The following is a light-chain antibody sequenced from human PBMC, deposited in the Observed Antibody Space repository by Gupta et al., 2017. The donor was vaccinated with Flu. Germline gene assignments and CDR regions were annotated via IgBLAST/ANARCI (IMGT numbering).Light chain of an antibody. V-gene: IGLV2-23*01. CDR2: EGS. CDR1: SSDVGSYNL. Sequence: QSALTQTASVSGTPGQSVTISCTGTSSDVGSYNLVAWYQQPPGKAPKLMIYEGSKRPSGVSNRFSVSKSGNTASLTISGLQADDDADYYCCSYAGSSTWVFGGGTKLTVL. J-gene: IGLJ3*02. CDR3: CSYAGSSTWV.